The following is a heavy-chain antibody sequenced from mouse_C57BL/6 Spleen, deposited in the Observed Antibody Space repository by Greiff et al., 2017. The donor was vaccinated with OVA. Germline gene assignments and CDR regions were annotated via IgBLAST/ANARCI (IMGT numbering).Heavy chain of an antibody. V-gene: IGHV5-16*01. CDR2: INYDGSST. J-gene: IGHJ2*01. Sequence: EVHLVESEGGLVQPGSSMKLSCTASGFTFSDYYMAWVRQVPEKGLEWVANINYDGSSTYYLDSLKSRFIISRDNAKNILYLQMSSLKSEDTATYYCARDQGFYFDYWGQGTTLTVAS. CDR1: GFTFSDYY. CDR3: ARDQGFYFDY.